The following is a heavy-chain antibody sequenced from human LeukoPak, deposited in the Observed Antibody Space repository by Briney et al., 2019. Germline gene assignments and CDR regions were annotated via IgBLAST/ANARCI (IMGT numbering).Heavy chain of an antibody. D-gene: IGHD1-26*01. CDR2: INPNSGGT. CDR3: ARSTAEWELRGP. Sequence: ASVKVSCKASGYTFTGYYMHWVRQAPGQGLEWMGWINPNSGGTNYAQKFQGRVTMTRDTSISTAYMELSRLRSDDTAVYYCARSTAEWELRGPWGQGTLVTVSS. V-gene: IGHV1-2*02. J-gene: IGHJ5*02. CDR1: GYTFTGYY.